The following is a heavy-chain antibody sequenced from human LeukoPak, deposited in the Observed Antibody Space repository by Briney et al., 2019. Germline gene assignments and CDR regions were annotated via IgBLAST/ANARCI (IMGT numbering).Heavy chain of an antibody. D-gene: IGHD3-10*01. CDR2: ISNYNGDT. J-gene: IGHJ4*02. Sequence: GASVKVSCKSSGYTFTNYGISWVRQAPGQGLEWMGWISNYNGDTRYAQDLQGRVTVTADTSTSTSFMELRSLTSDDTAVYYCARAPNYSGSGSPFWEVWGQGTLVTVSS. V-gene: IGHV1-18*01. CDR3: ARAPNYSGSGSPFWEV. CDR1: GYTFTNYG.